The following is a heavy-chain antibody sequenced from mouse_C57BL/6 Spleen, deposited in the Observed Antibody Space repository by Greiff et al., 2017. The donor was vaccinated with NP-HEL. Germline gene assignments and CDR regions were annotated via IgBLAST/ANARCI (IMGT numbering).Heavy chain of an antibody. V-gene: IGHV1-69*01. CDR1: GYTFTSYW. CDR2: LDPSDSYT. Sequence: QVQLQQPGAELVMPGASVKLSCKASGYTFTSYWMHWVKQRPGQGLEWIGELDPSDSYTNYNQKFKGKSTLTVDKSSSTAYMQLSSLTSEDSAVYYGARGGHYYGSSHYAMDYWGQGTSVTVSS. CDR3: ARGGHYYGSSHYAMDY. D-gene: IGHD1-1*01. J-gene: IGHJ4*01.